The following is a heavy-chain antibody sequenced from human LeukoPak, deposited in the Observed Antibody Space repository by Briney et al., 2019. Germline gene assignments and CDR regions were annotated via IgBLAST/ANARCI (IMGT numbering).Heavy chain of an antibody. CDR2: IWYDGTNK. Sequence: GRSLRLSRAASGFTFSDYGIHWVRQAPGRGLEGVAVIWYDGTNKHYGDSVKGRFTISRDNSKNTLYLQMNSLRAEDTAVYYCAKDRGSYSTTADSWGQGTLVTVSS. V-gene: IGHV3-33*06. D-gene: IGHD1-26*01. CDR3: AKDRGSYSTTADS. J-gene: IGHJ5*01. CDR1: GFTFSDYG.